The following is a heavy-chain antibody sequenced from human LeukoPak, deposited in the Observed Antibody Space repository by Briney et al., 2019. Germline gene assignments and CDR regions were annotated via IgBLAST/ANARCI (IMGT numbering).Heavy chain of an antibody. CDR3: AREDTSMEGGFDS. CDR2: INPNSGGT. CDR1: GYTFTGYY. V-gene: IGHV1-2*02. D-gene: IGHD2/OR15-2a*01. Sequence: ASVKVSCKASGYTFTGYYMHWVRQAPGQGLEWMGWINPNSGGTNYAQKFQGRVTMTRDTSISTAYMELSSLRSEDTAVYYCAREDTSMEGGFDSWGQGTLVTVSS. J-gene: IGHJ4*02.